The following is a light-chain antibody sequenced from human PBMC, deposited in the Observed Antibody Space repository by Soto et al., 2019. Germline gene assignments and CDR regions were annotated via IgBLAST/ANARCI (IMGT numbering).Light chain of an antibody. Sequence: TTPSPTTLAGLGGARFTIPPRASQTISSWLAWYQQKPGKAPKLLIYKASTLESGVPSRFSGSGSGTEFTLTISSLQPDDFATYYCQQYNSYSRTFGQGTKVDIK. J-gene: IGKJ1*01. CDR1: QTISSW. CDR3: QQYNSYSRT. V-gene: IGKV1-5*03. CDR2: KAS.